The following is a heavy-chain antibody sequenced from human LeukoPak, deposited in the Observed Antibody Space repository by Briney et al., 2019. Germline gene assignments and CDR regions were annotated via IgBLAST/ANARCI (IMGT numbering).Heavy chain of an antibody. CDR2: IYYSGST. V-gene: IGHV4-61*01. D-gene: IGHD2/OR15-2a*01. Sequence: PSETRSLTWTVSGASISSASYYWSWIRQPPGKRLEWIGYIYYSGSTNYNLSLKSRLTISLDTSKNQFSLNLSSVTAADTAVYYCARVIGAAPYYFDYWGQGTLVTVSS. CDR1: GASISSASYY. CDR3: ARVIGAAPYYFDY. J-gene: IGHJ4*02.